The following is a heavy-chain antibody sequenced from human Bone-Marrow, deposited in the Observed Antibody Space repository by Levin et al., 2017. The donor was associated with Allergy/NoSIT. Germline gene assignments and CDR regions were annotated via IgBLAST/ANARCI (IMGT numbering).Heavy chain of an antibody. CDR3: AKEGTLPGYSSGWYPVGAFDI. J-gene: IGHJ3*02. CDR1: GFTFSSYW. CDR2: INSDGSST. D-gene: IGHD6-19*01. V-gene: IGHV3-74*01. Sequence: GESLKISCAASGFTFSSYWMHWVRQAPGKGLVWVSRINSDGSSTSYADSVKGRFTISRDNAKNTLYLQMNSLRAEDTAVYYCAKEGTLPGYSSGWYPVGAFDIWGQGTMVTVSS.